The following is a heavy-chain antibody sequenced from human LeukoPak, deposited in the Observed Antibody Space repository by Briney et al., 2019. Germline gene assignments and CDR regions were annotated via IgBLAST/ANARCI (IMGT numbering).Heavy chain of an antibody. J-gene: IGHJ4*02. CDR2: ISYDGSNK. D-gene: IGHD2-2*01. CDR1: GFTFSSYG. Sequence: GGSLRLSCAASGFTFSSYGMHWVRQAPGEGLEWVAVISYDGSNKYYADSVKGRFTISRDNSKNTLYLQMNSLRAEDTAVYYCARDWSRYSGSTSCARFDYWGQGTLVTVSS. V-gene: IGHV3-30*03. CDR3: ARDWSRYSGSTSCARFDY.